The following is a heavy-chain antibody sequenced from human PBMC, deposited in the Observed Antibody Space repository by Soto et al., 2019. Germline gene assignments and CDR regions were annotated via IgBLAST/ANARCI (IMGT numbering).Heavy chain of an antibody. CDR1: GFTFSGYS. V-gene: IGHV3-21*01. D-gene: IGHD3-16*01. J-gene: IGHJ6*02. CDR3: ARDEGGESTFCYYYGMDV. CDR2: ISSRSTYI. Sequence: EVQLVESGGGLVKPGGSLRLSCAASGFTFSGYSMHWVRQAPGKGLEWVASISSRSTYIYYADSVRGRFTISRDSAENSLILHMNRLRVEDTSVYFCARDEGGESTFCYYYGMDVWGQGTTVTVSS.